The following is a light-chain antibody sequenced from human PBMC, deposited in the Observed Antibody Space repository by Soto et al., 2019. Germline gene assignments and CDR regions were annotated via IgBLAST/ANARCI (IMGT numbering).Light chain of an antibody. CDR2: GAS. J-gene: IGKJ1*01. CDR3: QQYGSSPWT. Sequence: EIVLTQSPATLSLSPGEGATLSCRASQSVSSTFLAWYQHKPGRPPRILIYGASSRATDIPDRFSGGGSGTDFTLTIIRLEPEDFAVYYCQQYGSSPWTFGQGTKVEIK. V-gene: IGKV3-20*01. CDR1: QSVSSTF.